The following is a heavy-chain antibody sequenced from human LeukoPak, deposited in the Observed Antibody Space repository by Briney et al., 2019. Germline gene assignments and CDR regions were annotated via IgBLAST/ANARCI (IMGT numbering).Heavy chain of an antibody. CDR2: ISHSGTT. Sequence: SETLSLTCAVYGGSFSGYFGSWIRQPPGKGLEWIGEISHSGTTNYNPSLKSRVTISVDTPKNQFSLKLSSVTVADTAVYFCARVKAVAGTLPHLLDYWGQGTLVTVSS. CDR3: ARVKAVAGTLPHLLDY. CDR1: GGSFSGYF. D-gene: IGHD6-19*01. J-gene: IGHJ4*01. V-gene: IGHV4-34*01.